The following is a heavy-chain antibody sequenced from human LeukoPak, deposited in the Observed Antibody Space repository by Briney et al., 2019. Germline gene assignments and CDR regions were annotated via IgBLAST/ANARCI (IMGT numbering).Heavy chain of an antibody. J-gene: IGHJ4*02. CDR2: IIPIFGTA. V-gene: IGHV1-69*13. CDR1: GGTFSSYA. CDR3: ARDRGPYYYDSSGYLEPGDY. D-gene: IGHD3-22*01. Sequence: ASVKVACKAYGGTFSSYAISWVRQAPGQGLEWVGGIIPIFGTANYAQKFQGRVTITADESTSTAYMELSSLRSEDTAVYYCARDRGPYYYDSSGYLEPGDYWGQGTLVTVSS.